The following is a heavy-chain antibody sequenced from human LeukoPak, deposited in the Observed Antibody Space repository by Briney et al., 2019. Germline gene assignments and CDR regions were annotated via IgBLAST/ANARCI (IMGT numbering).Heavy chain of an antibody. CDR2: IYPGDSDT. D-gene: IGHD3-9*01. CDR3: ARHIREGTSYYDILTGYYRAPGDAFDI. CDR1: GYGFTSYW. V-gene: IGHV5-51*01. Sequence: GESLQISCKGSGYGFTSYWIGWVRPMPGKGLEWMGIIYPGDSDTRYSPSFQGQVTISADKSISTAYLQWSSLKASDTAMYYCARHIREGTSYYDILTGYYRAPGDAFDIWGQGTMVTVSS. J-gene: IGHJ3*02.